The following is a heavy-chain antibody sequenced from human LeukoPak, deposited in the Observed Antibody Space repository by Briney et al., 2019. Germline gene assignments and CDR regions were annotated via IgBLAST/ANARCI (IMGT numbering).Heavy chain of an antibody. CDR3: ARRAYGSGSLDWFDP. J-gene: IGHJ5*02. CDR1: GGSISSGGYS. CDR2: IYQSGST. Sequence: SETLSLTCAVSGGSISSGGYSWSWIRQPPGKGLEWIGYIYQSGSTSYNPSLQSRVTISIDRSTNQFSLKLSSVTVADTAVYFCARRAYGSGSLDWFDPWGQGTLVTVSS. D-gene: IGHD3-10*01. V-gene: IGHV4-30-2*01.